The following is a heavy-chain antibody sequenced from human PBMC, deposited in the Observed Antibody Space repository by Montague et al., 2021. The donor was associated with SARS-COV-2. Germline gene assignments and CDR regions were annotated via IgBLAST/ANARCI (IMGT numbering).Heavy chain of an antibody. J-gene: IGHJ4*02. CDR2: INHSGST. D-gene: IGHD6-19*01. Sequence: SETLFLTCAVYGVSSSGYYWSWIRQPPGKGLEWIGEINHSGSTNYNPSLKSRVTISVDTSKNQFSLKLSSVTAADTAVYYCARGSRQWLVRPPHYYYFDYWGQGTLVTVSS. CDR1: GVSSSGYY. CDR3: ARGSRQWLVRPPHYYYFDY. V-gene: IGHV4-34*01.